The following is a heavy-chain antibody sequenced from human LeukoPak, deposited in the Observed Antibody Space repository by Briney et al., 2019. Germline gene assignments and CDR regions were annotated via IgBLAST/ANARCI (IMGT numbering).Heavy chain of an antibody. CDR3: ARPIYGDTPYYYYGMDV. V-gene: IGHV4-30-4*01. CDR2: IYYSGST. CDR1: GGSISSGDYY. J-gene: IGHJ6*02. D-gene: IGHD4-17*01. Sequence: SETLSLTCTVSGGSISSGDYYWSWIRQPPGKGLEWIGYIYYSGSTYYNPSLKSRVTISVDTSKNQFSLKLSSVTAADTAVYYCARPIYGDTPYYYYGMDVWGQGTTVTVSS.